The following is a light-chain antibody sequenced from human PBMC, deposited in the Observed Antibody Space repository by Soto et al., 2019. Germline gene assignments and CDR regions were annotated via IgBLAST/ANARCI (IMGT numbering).Light chain of an antibody. V-gene: IGLV7-43*01. Sequence: QAVVTQEPSLTVSPGGTVSLTCASSTGAVTSGYYPNWFQQKPGQAPRALIYSTIHKHSWTPARFSGSLLGGKAALTLSGVQPEDEAEYYCLLYFGGAHVVFGGGTKVTVL. J-gene: IGLJ2*01. CDR1: TGAVTSGYY. CDR3: LLYFGGAHVV. CDR2: STI.